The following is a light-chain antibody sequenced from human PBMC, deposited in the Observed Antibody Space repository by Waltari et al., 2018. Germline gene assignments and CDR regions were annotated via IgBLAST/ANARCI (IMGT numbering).Light chain of an antibody. V-gene: IGLV2-23*01. J-gene: IGLJ2*01. CDR1: SSDVGSFNL. Sequence: QSALTQPASVSGSPGQSITISCTGTSSDVGSFNLVSWYQLRPGKAPRLLVSEGNKRPSGVSNRFFGSKSGLTASLTISGLQTGDEADYYCCSYAGSTSYVVFGGGTKLTVL. CDR3: CSYAGSTSYVV. CDR2: EGN.